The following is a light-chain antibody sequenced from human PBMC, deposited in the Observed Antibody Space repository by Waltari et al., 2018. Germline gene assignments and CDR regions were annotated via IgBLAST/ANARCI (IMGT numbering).Light chain of an antibody. CDR1: QSIRSN. J-gene: IGKJ2*01. V-gene: IGKV3-15*01. CDR3: QQYNTWPYT. CDR2: GAS. Sequence: EIVMTQSPPTLSVSPGERGTLSCRASQSIRSNLAWYQQKPGQAPRLLIYGASSRATGIPARFSGTGSGTEFTLTINSLQSEDFAVYYCQQYNTWPYTFGQGTKLEIK.